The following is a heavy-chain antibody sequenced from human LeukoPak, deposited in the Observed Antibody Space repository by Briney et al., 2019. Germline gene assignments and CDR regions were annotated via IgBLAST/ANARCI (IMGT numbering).Heavy chain of an antibody. V-gene: IGHV1-8*01. CDR3: ARETVVVPGVSYAMDV. CDR2: MNPNNGNV. Sequence: ASVKVSCKASGYTFTSYDINWVRQAAGQGLEWMAWMNPNNGNVGIAQMFQGRVTMTRNTSISTAYMELSSLTSEDTAVYYCARETVVVPGVSYAMDVWGQGTTVIVCS. CDR1: GYTFTSYD. J-gene: IGHJ6*02. D-gene: IGHD2-15*01.